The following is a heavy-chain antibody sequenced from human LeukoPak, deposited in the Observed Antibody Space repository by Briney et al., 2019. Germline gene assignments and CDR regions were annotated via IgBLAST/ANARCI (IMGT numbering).Heavy chain of an antibody. CDR1: WGSINSYY. CDR3: ARDNPVPNDTFDI. CDR2: IYTSGST. V-gene: IGHV4-4*07. J-gene: IGHJ3*02. Sequence: SDTLSLPRSVSWGSINSYYLSWIRQPARKGLEWVGRIYTSGSTNYNPSLKRQVTMSVDTSKNQFSLKLSSVTAADTAVYYCARDNPVPNDTFDIWGQGTMVTVSS. D-gene: IGHD1-1*01.